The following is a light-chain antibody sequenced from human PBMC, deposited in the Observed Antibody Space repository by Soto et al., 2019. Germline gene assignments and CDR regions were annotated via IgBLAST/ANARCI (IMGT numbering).Light chain of an antibody. Sequence: EIVLTQSPGTLSLSPGERATLSCRASQSVSSSYLAWHQQKRGQAPRLLIYAASSRATGIPARFSASGSGTDFTLTISRLEPEDFAVYYCQQYDISPYTFGQGTKLEIK. CDR3: QQYDISPYT. J-gene: IGKJ2*01. CDR2: AAS. V-gene: IGKV3-20*01. CDR1: QSVSSSY.